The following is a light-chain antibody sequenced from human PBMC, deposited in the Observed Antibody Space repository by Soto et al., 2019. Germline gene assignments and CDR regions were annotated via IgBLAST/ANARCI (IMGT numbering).Light chain of an antibody. CDR1: KLGGKY. CDR2: DDS. Sequence: SYELTQSPSGSVYPGQTARMTCSWDKLGGKYVCWYQQKPGQSPVLVIYDDSKRPSGIPERFYCSNSGNTATLTISGTQAMEEADYYCQAWDSSVVFGGGTKVTVL. V-gene: IGLV3-1*01. J-gene: IGLJ2*01. CDR3: QAWDSSVV.